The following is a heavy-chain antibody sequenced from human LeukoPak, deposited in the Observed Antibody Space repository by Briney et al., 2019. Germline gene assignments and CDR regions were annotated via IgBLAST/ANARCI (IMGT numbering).Heavy chain of an antibody. CDR3: ARDGRMVRGATHDAFDI. CDR2: IIPIFGTA. CDR1: GGTFSSYA. D-gene: IGHD3-10*01. Sequence: ASVKVSCKASGGTFSSYAISWVRQAPGQGLEWMGGIIPIFGTANYVQKFQGRVTITADESTSTAYMELSSLRSEDTAVYYCARDGRMVRGATHDAFDIWGQGTMVTVSS. J-gene: IGHJ3*02. V-gene: IGHV1-69*13.